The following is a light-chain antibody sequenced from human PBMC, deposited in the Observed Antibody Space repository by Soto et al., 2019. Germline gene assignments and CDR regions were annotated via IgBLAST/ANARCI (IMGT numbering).Light chain of an antibody. CDR2: DVS. Sequence: QSALTQPRSVSGSPGQSVTISCTGTSSDVGAYNYVSWYQQHPGKAPKLIIYDVSKRPSGVPDRFSGSKSGNTASLTISGLQADDEADYYCCSYAGSYTLWVFGGGTKVTVL. J-gene: IGLJ3*02. CDR3: CSYAGSYTLWV. CDR1: SSDVGAYNY. V-gene: IGLV2-11*02.